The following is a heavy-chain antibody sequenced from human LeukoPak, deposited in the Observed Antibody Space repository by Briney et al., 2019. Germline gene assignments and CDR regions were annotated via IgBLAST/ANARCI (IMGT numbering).Heavy chain of an antibody. V-gene: IGHV1-69-2*01. CDR2: VDPEDGET. Sequence: ASVKVSCKVSGYTFTDYYMHWVQQAPGKGLEWMGLVDPEDGETIYAEKFQGRVTITADTSTDTAYMGLSSLRSEDTAVYYCATGGGSYSRWLDPWGQGTLVTVSS. J-gene: IGHJ5*02. CDR3: ATGGGSYSRWLDP. D-gene: IGHD1-26*01. CDR1: GYTFTDYY.